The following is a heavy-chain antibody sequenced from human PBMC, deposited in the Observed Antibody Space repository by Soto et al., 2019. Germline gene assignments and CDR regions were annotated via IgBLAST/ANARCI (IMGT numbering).Heavy chain of an antibody. Sequence: GASVKVSCKASGGTFSSYAISWVRQAPGQGLEWMGGIIPIFGTANYAQKFQGRVTITADESTSTAYMELSSLRSEDTAVYYCARVYCSGGSCLDAEHFQHWGQGTLVTVSS. CDR2: IIPIFGTA. J-gene: IGHJ1*01. V-gene: IGHV1-69*13. CDR1: GGTFSSYA. CDR3: ARVYCSGGSCLDAEHFQH. D-gene: IGHD2-15*01.